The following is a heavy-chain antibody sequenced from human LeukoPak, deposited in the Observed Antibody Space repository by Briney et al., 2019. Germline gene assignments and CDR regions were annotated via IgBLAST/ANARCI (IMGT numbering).Heavy chain of an antibody. CDR3: ARVRLPPYYYNYYYMDV. CDR2: IYYSGST. J-gene: IGHJ6*03. V-gene: IGHV4-39*01. D-gene: IGHD5-18*01. Sequence: PSETLSLTCTVSGGSISSSSYYWGWIRQPPGKGLEWIGSIYYSGSTYYNPSLKSRVTISVDTSKNQFSLKLTSVTAADTAVYYCARVRLPPYYYNYYYMDVWGKGTTVTVSS. CDR1: GGSISSSSYY.